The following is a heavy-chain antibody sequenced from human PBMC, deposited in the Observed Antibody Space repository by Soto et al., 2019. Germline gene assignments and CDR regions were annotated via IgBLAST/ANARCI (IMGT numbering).Heavy chain of an antibody. J-gene: IGHJ4*02. CDR3: ARRYCSRADCYSDS. CDR2: IDPGDSSA. D-gene: IGHD2-2*01. Sequence: GESLKISCHGSGYTFFSFWIVWVRQVPGKGLEWVGRIDPGDSSATYSPTFQGHITISADRSTRSAYLQWRSLRASDTAIYFCARRYCSRADCYSDSWGQGSLVTVSS. V-gene: IGHV5-10-1*01. CDR1: GYTFFSFW.